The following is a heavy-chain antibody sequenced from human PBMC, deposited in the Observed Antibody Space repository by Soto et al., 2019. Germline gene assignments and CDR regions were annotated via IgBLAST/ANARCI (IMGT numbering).Heavy chain of an antibody. Sequence: QVQLVESGGGVVQPGRSLRLSCAASGFTFSSYGMLWVRQGPGKGLEWVAVIWYDGSNKYYADSVKGRFTISRDNSKNTLYLQMNSLRAEDTAVYYCARLPGYSSLGPTDYWGQGTLVTVSS. CDR1: GFTFSSYG. V-gene: IGHV3-33*01. D-gene: IGHD5-18*01. CDR2: IWYDGSNK. CDR3: ARLPGYSSLGPTDY. J-gene: IGHJ4*02.